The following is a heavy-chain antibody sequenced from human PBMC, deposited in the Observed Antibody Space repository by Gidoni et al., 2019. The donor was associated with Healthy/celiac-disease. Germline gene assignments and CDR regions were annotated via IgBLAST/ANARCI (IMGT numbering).Heavy chain of an antibody. CDR2: TILIFGTA. V-gene: IGHV1-69*01. CDR1: GGTFSRYA. D-gene: IGHD3-10*01. CDR3: AREWGDGDFDY. J-gene: IGHJ4*02. Sequence: QVQPVQSGAEVKQPGSSVKVSCQASGGTFSRYAISWVRQATGQGLEWMGGTILIFGTANYAQKFQGRVTITADESTSTAYMELSSLGSEDTAVYYCAREWGDGDFDYWGQGTLVTVSS.